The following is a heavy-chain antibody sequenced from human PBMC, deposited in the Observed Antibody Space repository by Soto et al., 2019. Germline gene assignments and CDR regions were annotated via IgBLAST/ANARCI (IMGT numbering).Heavy chain of an antibody. D-gene: IGHD2-8*02. CDR2: INHSGST. V-gene: IGHV4-34*01. CDR1: GGSFSGYY. J-gene: IGHJ4*02. CDR3: ARDQITGLFDY. Sequence: QVQLQQWGAGLLKPSETLSLTCAVYGGSFSGYYWTWIRQPPGTGLAWIGEINHSGSTNYNPSLKSRVTISVDSSKNQFSLKLTSLTAADTAVYYCARDQITGLFDYWGPGTLVTVSS.